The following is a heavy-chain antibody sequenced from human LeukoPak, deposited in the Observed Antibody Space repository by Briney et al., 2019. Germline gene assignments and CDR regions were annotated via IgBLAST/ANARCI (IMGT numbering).Heavy chain of an antibody. V-gene: IGHV4-30-4*01. CDR1: GGSISSGDYY. CDR3: ASRSRKTYYFDY. CDR2: IYYSGST. D-gene: IGHD1-14*01. J-gene: IGHJ4*02. Sequence: SQTLSLTCTVSGGSISSGDYYWSWIRQPPGKGLEWIGYIYYSGSTHYDPSLKSRVTISVDTSKNQFSLKLSSVTAADTAVYYCASRSRKTYYFDYWGQGTLVTVSS.